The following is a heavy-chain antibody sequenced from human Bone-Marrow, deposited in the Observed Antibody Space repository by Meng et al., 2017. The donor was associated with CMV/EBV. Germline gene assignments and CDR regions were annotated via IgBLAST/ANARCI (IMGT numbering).Heavy chain of an antibody. CDR1: GFTFSSYS. V-gene: IGHV3-21*01. CDR2: ISSSSSYI. D-gene: IGHD2-15*01. J-gene: IGHJ4*02. Sequence: GESLKISCAASGFTFSSYSMNWVRQAPGKGLEWVSSISSSSSYIYYADSVKGRFTISRDNAKNSLYLQMNSLRAEDTAVYYCARVLVAATRDVDYWGQGTLVTVSS. CDR3: ARVLVAATRDVDY.